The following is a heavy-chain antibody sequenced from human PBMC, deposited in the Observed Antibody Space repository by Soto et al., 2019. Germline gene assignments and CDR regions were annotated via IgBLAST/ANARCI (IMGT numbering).Heavy chain of an antibody. CDR1: GGSISSSSYY. J-gene: IGHJ6*02. CDR3: ARGYCSGGSCYSPGYYYYGMDV. V-gene: IGHV4-39*01. CDR2: IYYSGST. Sequence: NPSETLSLTCTVSGGSISSSSYYWGWIRQPPGKGLEWIGSIYYSGSTYYNPSLKSRVTISVDTSKNQFSLKLSSVTAADTAVYYCARGYCSGGSCYSPGYYYYGMDVWGQGTTVTVSS. D-gene: IGHD2-15*01.